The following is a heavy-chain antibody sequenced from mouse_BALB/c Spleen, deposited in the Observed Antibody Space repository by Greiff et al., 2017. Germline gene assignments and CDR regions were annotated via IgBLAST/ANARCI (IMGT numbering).Heavy chain of an antibody. J-gene: IGHJ4*01. V-gene: IGHV1-14*01. CDR2: INPYNDGT. CDR3: ARWGHYYGCVGAMDY. CDR1: GYTFTSYV. D-gene: IGHD1-2*01. Sequence: EVQLQQSGPELVKPGASVKMSCKASGYTFTSYVMHWVKQKPGQGLEWIGYINPYNDGTKYNEKFKGKATLTSDKSSSTAYMELSSLTSEDSAVYYCARWGHYYGCVGAMDYWGQGTSVTVSS.